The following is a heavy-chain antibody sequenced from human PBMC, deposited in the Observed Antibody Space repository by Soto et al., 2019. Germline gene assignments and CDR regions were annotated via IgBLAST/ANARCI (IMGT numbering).Heavy chain of an antibody. Sequence: GGSLRLSCAASGFTFDDYAMHWVRQAPGKGLEWVSGISWNSGSIGYADSVKGRFTISRDNAKNSLYLQINSLRAEDMALYYCAKDRGYCSSTSCPDDAFDIWGQGTMVTVSS. CDR2: ISWNSGSI. D-gene: IGHD2-2*01. CDR3: AKDRGYCSSTSCPDDAFDI. CDR1: GFTFDDYA. J-gene: IGHJ3*02. V-gene: IGHV3-9*03.